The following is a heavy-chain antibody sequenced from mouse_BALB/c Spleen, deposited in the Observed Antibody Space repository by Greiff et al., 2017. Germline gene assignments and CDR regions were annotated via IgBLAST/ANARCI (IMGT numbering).Heavy chain of an antibody. CDR3: VREKYGNSMDY. V-gene: IGHV10-3*03. D-gene: IGHD2-10*02. J-gene: IGHJ4*01. CDR2: IRSKSNNYAT. Sequence: EVKLVESGGGLVQPKGSLKLSCAASGFTFNTYAMHWVCQAPGKGLEWVARIRSKSNNYATYYADSVKDRFTISRDDSQSMLYLQMNNLKTEDTAMYYCVREKYGNSMDYWGQGTSVTVSS. CDR1: GFTFNTYA.